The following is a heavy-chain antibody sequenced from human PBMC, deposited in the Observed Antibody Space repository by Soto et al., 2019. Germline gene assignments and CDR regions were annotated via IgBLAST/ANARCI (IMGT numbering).Heavy chain of an antibody. CDR3: ARIPVAAEPETFHSMDV. V-gene: IGHV1-18*01. Sequence: QVQLVQSGAEVKKPGASVKVSCKASGYSFASYGIIWVRQAPGQGREWMGWISTYNGYTYYAQHLQGRVTTTADTSTSTAHMELKSLRSDDTAVYYCARIPVAAEPETFHSMDVWGQGTTVTVSS. CDR2: ISTYNGYT. CDR1: GYSFASYG. J-gene: IGHJ6*02. D-gene: IGHD6-19*01.